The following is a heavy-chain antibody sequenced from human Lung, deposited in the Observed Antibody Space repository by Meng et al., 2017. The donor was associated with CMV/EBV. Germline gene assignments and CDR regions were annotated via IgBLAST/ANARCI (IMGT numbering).Heavy chain of an antibody. J-gene: IGHJ6*02. Sequence: XVSXXAPGYSFTNYWTSWVRHMPGKGLEWLGIIYPDDSDTRYSPSFQGQVTISADRSISTAYLQWSSLKASDSAMYYCARQAGYQQLYYYYPMDLWGQGXTVTVSS. D-gene: IGHD2-2*01. V-gene: IGHV5-51*01. CDR3: ARQAGYQQLYYYYPMDL. CDR1: GYSFTNYW. CDR2: IYPDDSDT.